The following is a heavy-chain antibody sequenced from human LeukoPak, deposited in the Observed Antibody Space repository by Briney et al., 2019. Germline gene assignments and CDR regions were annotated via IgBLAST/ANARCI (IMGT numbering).Heavy chain of an antibody. Sequence: PSETLSLTCTVSGGSISSSSYYWSWIRQPPGKGLEWIGYIYHSGSTYYNPSLKSRVTISVDRSKNQFSLKLSSVTAADTAVYYCASNPEWEWEGFDYWGQGTLVTVSS. J-gene: IGHJ4*02. CDR1: GGSISSSSYY. V-gene: IGHV4-30-2*01. CDR3: ASNPEWEWEGFDY. CDR2: IYHSGST. D-gene: IGHD1-26*01.